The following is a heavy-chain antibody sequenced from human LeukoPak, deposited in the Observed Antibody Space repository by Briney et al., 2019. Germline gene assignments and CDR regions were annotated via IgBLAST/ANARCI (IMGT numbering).Heavy chain of an antibody. J-gene: IGHJ4*02. CDR1: GFTFSSYT. CDR3: ARHVVAVGFDY. Sequence: GGSLRLSCAASGFTFSSYTMNWVRQAPGKGLEWFSSITSSSSYIYYADSVKGRFTISRDNAKNSLYLQMNSLRAEDTAVYYCARHVVAVGFDYWGQGTLVTVSS. CDR2: ITSSSSYI. V-gene: IGHV3-21*01. D-gene: IGHD3-22*01.